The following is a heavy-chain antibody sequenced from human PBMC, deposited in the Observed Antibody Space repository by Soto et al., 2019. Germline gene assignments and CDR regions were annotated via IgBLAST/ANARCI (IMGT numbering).Heavy chain of an antibody. CDR2: ISGSGGST. D-gene: IGHD3-22*01. CDR1: GFTFSSYA. V-gene: IGHV3-23*01. CDR3: AKLVRVTMIVVVTYYGMDV. J-gene: IGHJ6*02. Sequence: EVQLLESGGGLVQPGGSLRLSCAASGFTFSSYAMSWVRQAPGKGLEWVSAISGSGGSTYYADSVKGRFTISRDNSKNTLYLQMNSLRAEDTAVYYCAKLVRVTMIVVVTYYGMDVWGQGTTVTVSS.